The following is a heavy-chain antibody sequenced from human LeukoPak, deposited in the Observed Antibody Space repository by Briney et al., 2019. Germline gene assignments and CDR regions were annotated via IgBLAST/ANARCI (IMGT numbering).Heavy chain of an antibody. D-gene: IGHD2-2*01. J-gene: IGHJ5*02. CDR1: GFTFSSYA. Sequence: PGGSLRLSCAASGFTFSSYAMHWVRQAPGKGLEWVAVISYDGSNKYYADSVKGRFTISRDNSKNTLYLQMNSLRAEDTAVYYCARGGLVVVPAALGGDWFDPWGQGTLVTVSS. CDR2: ISYDGSNK. V-gene: IGHV3-30-3*01. CDR3: ARGGLVVVPAALGGDWFDP.